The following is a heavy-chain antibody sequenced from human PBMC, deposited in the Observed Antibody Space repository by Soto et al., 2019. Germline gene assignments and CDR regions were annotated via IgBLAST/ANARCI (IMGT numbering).Heavy chain of an antibody. D-gene: IGHD6-19*01. CDR2: ISGSGGST. CDR1: GFTFSSYA. Sequence: GGFLRLSCAASGFTFSSYAMSWVRQAPGKGLEWVSAISGSGGSTYYADSVKGRFTISRDNSKNTLYLQMNSLRAEDTAVYYCANRTPYSSGWYADYFDYWGQGTLVTVSS. V-gene: IGHV3-23*01. CDR3: ANRTPYSSGWYADYFDY. J-gene: IGHJ4*02.